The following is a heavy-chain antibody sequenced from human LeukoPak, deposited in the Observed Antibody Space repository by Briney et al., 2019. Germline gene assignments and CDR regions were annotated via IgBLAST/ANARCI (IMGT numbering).Heavy chain of an antibody. CDR1: GSPFSSYS. D-gene: IGHD6-6*01. J-gene: IGHJ4*02. V-gene: IGHV3-48*04. Sequence: PGGPLRFSCAAPGSPFSSYSMNWVRQAPGKGLEWVSYISSSSSTIYYADSVKGRFTISRDNAKNSLYLQMSSLRAEDTAVYYCAREKGVSSSSSIDYWGQGTLVTVSS. CDR2: ISSSSSTI. CDR3: AREKGVSSSSSIDY.